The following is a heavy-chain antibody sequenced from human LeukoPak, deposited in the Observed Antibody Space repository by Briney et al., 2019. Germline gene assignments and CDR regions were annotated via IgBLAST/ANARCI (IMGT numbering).Heavy chain of an antibody. V-gene: IGHV4-61*02. Sequence: SEXXXXXCTVSGGSISSGSYYWSWIRQPAGKGLEWIGRIYTSGSTNYNPSLKSRVTISVDTSKNQFSLKLSSVTAADTAVYYCARALSYDILTGYSLYYFDYWGQGTLVTVSS. J-gene: IGHJ4*02. CDR1: GGSISSGSYY. CDR2: IYTSGST. D-gene: IGHD3-9*01. CDR3: ARALSYDILTGYSLYYFDY.